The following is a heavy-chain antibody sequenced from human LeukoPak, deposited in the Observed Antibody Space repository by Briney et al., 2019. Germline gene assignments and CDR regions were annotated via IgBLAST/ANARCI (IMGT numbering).Heavy chain of an antibody. J-gene: IGHJ6*03. V-gene: IGHV4-61*01. CDR2: IYYSGST. CDR1: GGSISSSSYY. D-gene: IGHD6-19*01. CDR3: ARETAVAGTGHYYYYYMDV. Sequence: PSETLSLTCTVSGGSISSSSYYWSWIRLPPGKGLEWIGYIYYSGSTNYNPSLKSRVTISVDTSKNQFSLKLSSVTAADTAVYYCARETAVAGTGHYYYYYMDVWGKGTTVTVSS.